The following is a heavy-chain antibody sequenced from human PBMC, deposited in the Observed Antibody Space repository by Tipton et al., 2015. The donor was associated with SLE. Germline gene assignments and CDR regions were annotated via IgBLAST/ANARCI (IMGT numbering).Heavy chain of an antibody. V-gene: IGHV4-61*09. D-gene: IGHD6-19*01. CDR1: GGSISSGSYY. J-gene: IGHJ3*02. CDR3: ARVRAVAGTIFDAFDI. CDR2: IYTSGST. Sequence: TLPLTCTVSGGSISSGSYYWSWIRQPAGKGLEWIGHIYTSGSTNYNPSLKSRVTISVDTSKNQFSLKLSSVTAADTAVYYCARVRAVAGTIFDAFDIWGQGTMVTVSS.